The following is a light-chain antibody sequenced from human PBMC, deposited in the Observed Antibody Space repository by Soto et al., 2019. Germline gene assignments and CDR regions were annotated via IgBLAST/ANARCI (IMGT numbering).Light chain of an antibody. CDR2: AAS. Sequence: DIQMTQSPSSRSASVGDRVTITCRASQGISSYLAWYQRKPGKVPKLLIYAASTLQSGVPSRFSGSGSGTDFTLTISSLQPEDVATYYCQKYNSAPLTFGGGTKVEIK. CDR3: QKYNSAPLT. J-gene: IGKJ4*01. CDR1: QGISSY. V-gene: IGKV1-27*01.